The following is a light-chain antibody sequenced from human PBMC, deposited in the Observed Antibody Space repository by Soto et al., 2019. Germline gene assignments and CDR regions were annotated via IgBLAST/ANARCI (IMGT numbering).Light chain of an antibody. CDR1: QGISSY. J-gene: IGKJ4*02. V-gene: IGKV1-9*01. CDR3: QQLNSYPPT. Sequence: IQLTQSPSSLSASVGDRVTITCRASQGISSYLAWYQQKPGKAPKLLIYAASTLQSGVPSRFSGSGSGTDFTLTSSSLQPEDFATYYCQQLNSYPPTFGGGTKVEIK. CDR2: AAS.